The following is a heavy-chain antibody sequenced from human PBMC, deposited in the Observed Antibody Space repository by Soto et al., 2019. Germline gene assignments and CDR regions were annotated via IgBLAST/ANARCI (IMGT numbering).Heavy chain of an antibody. CDR2: FDPEDGET. D-gene: IGHD1-1*01. CDR1: GYTLTELS. V-gene: IGHV1-24*01. J-gene: IGHJ4*02. CDR3: ATDRTMGFKPNFDY. Sequence: ASVKVSCKVSGYTLTELSMHWVRQAPGKGLEWMGGFDPEDGETIYAQKFQGRVTMTEDTSTDTAYMELSSLRSEDTAVYYCATDRTMGFKPNFDYRGQGTMVTVSS.